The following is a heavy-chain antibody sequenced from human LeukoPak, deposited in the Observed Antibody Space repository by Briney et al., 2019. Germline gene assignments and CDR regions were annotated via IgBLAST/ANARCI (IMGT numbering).Heavy chain of an antibody. CDR2: FDPEDGET. V-gene: IGHV1-24*01. Sequence: GGFDPEDGETIYAQKFQGRVTMTEDTSTDTAYMELSSLRSEDTAVYYCATNDYGGNSDFDYWGQGTLVTVSS. J-gene: IGHJ4*02. D-gene: IGHD4-23*01. CDR3: ATNDYGGNSDFDY.